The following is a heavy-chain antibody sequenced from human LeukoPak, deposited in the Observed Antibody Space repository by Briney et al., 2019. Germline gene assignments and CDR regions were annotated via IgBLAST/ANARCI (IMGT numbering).Heavy chain of an antibody. CDR3: ARDHNAERRARRLFDY. D-gene: IGHD6-25*01. Sequence: APVKVSCKASGYTFSSYAVSWVRQAPGQGLEWLGWISANNGDTKYAQTVQGRITMTTDTSTSTAYMELRSLRSDDTAVYYCARDHNAERRARRLFDYWGQGTLVTVSS. V-gene: IGHV1-18*01. CDR1: GYTFSSYA. J-gene: IGHJ4*02. CDR2: ISANNGDT.